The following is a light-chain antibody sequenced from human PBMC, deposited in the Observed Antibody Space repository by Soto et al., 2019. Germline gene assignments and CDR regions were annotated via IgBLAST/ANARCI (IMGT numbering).Light chain of an antibody. V-gene: IGKV4-1*01. Sequence: DIVMTQSPNSLAVSLGERATINCKSSQSVLYSSNNQNYLAWYQQKPGQPPKLLIYWASTRDSGVPDRFSGSGSGTDFTLTISSLQAEDVAVYYCQQYYSTPPTFGQGTKLEIK. CDR2: WAS. CDR3: QQYYSTPPT. J-gene: IGKJ2*01. CDR1: QSVLYSSNNQNY.